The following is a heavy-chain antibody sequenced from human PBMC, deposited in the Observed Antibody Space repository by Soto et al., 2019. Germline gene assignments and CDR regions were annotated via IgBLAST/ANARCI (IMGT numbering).Heavy chain of an antibody. D-gene: IGHD2-2*01. J-gene: IGHJ6*02. V-gene: IGHV1-18*01. Sequence: GASVKVSCKASGYTFTSYGISWVRQAPGQGLEWMGWISAYNGNTNYAQKLQGRVTMTTDTSTSTAYMELRSLRSDDTAVYYCARLVYCSSTSCYYYYYYGMDVWGQGTTVTVSS. CDR3: ARLVYCSSTSCYYYYYYGMDV. CDR1: GYTFTSYG. CDR2: ISAYNGNT.